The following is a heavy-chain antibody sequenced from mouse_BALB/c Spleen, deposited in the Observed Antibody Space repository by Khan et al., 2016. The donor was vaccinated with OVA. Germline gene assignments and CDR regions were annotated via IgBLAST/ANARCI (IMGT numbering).Heavy chain of an antibody. D-gene: IGHD1-1*01. V-gene: IGHV5-17*02. J-gene: IGHJ2*01. CDR3: AKSYFYGYYFDY. CDR1: GFSFNNYG. CDR2: ISGDSNTI. Sequence: EVELVESGGGLVQPGGSRKLSCAASGFSFNNYGMHWVRQAPEKGLEWVAYISGDSNTIYYVDSVKGRFTISRDNPKNTLFLQMTILMSEDKAMYYCAKSYFYGYYFDYWGPGTTLTVS.